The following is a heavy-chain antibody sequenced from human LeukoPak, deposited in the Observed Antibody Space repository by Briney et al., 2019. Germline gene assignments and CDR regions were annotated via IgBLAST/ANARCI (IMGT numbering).Heavy chain of an antibody. Sequence: SETLSLTCTVSGGSISSGSYYWSWIRQPAGKGLEWIGRIYTSGSTNYNPSLKSRVTISVDTSKNQFSPKLSSVTAADTAVYYCARAKRLEQGYMDVWGKGTTVTVSS. CDR1: GGSISSGSYY. CDR3: ARAKRLEQGYMDV. J-gene: IGHJ6*03. V-gene: IGHV4-61*02. CDR2: IYTSGST. D-gene: IGHD6-19*01.